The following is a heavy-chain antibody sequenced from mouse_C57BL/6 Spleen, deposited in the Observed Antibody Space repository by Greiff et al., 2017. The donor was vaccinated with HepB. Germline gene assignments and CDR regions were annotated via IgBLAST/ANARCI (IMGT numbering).Heavy chain of an antibody. J-gene: IGHJ4*01. Sequence: EVQVVESGEGLVKPGGSLKLSCAASGFTFSSYAMSWVRQTPEKRLEWVAYISSGGDHIYYADTVKGRFTISRDNARNTLYLQMSSLKSEDTAMYYCTRGGYSYYYAMDYWGQGTSVTVSS. V-gene: IGHV5-9-1*02. D-gene: IGHD2-3*01. CDR2: ISSGGDHI. CDR1: GFTFSSYA. CDR3: TRGGYSYYYAMDY.